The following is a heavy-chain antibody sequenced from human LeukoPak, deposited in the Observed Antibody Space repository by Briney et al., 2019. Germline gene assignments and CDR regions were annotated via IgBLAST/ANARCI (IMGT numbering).Heavy chain of an antibody. Sequence: GESLQTSCQGSGYSFTSYWIAWGRQMPGKGLEWMGIIYPGDYDTRFSPSFQGHVTISADKSISTAYLQWSSLKASDTALYYCARQWGGWDSDSSGYYRSWGQGTLVTVSS. J-gene: IGHJ5*02. V-gene: IGHV5-51*01. D-gene: IGHD3-22*01. CDR3: ARQWGGWDSDSSGYYRS. CDR1: GYSFTSYW. CDR2: IYPGDYDT.